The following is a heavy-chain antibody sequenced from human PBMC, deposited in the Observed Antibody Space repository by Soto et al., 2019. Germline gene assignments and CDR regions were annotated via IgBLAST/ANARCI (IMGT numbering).Heavy chain of an antibody. Sequence: ASVKVSCKTSGYTFTGFDISWVRQAPGQGLEWMGWISAYNGNTNYAQKLQGRVTMTTDTSTSTAYMELRSLRSDDTAVYYCARAVSHFYSYCDMDVWGKGTTVTVSS. CDR2: ISAYNGNT. D-gene: IGHD3-3*02. V-gene: IGHV1-18*01. J-gene: IGHJ6*03. CDR1: GYTFTGFD. CDR3: ARAVSHFYSYCDMDV.